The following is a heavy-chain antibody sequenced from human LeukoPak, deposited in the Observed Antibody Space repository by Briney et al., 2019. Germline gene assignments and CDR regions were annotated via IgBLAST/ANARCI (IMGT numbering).Heavy chain of an antibody. D-gene: IGHD5-18*01. CDR1: GYTFTSYG. CDR3: ARVWDTSRNYYYYGMDV. J-gene: IGHJ6*02. CDR2: ISAHNGNT. V-gene: IGHV1-18*01. Sequence: ASVKVSCKASGYTFTSYGISWVRQAPGQGLEWMGWISAHNGNTNYAQKLQGRVTMTTDTSTSTAYMELRSLRSDDTAVYYCARVWDTSRNYYYYGMDVWGQGTTVTVSS.